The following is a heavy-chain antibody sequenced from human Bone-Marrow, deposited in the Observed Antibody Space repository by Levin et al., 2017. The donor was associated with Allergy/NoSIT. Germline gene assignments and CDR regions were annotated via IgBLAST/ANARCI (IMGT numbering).Heavy chain of an antibody. CDR2: ISDSSSSI. J-gene: IGHJ6*02. V-gene: IGHV3-48*02. CDR3: ARDCPHLSYSSTWYYYYGMEV. D-gene: IGHD6-13*01. Sequence: GGSLRLSCAASGFTFSNSSMNWVRQAPGKGLEWVSYISDSSSSIFYADSVKGRFTISRDNAKNSLFLQMNSLRDEDTAVYYCARDCPHLSYSSTWYYYYGMEVRGQGTTVTVSS. CDR1: GFTFSNSS.